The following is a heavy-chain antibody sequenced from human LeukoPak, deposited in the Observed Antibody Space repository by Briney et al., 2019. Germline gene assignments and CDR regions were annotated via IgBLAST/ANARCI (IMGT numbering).Heavy chain of an antibody. J-gene: IGHJ4*02. Sequence: GGSLRLSCEASGFTFSDSYMSWLRQPPGKGLESISYIGPSGNFINYADSVKGRFTISRDNAKKSLYLQMNSLRVDDTAVYYCVKGLYTIDYWGQGTLVTVSS. CDR2: IGPSGNFI. CDR3: VKGLYTIDY. V-gene: IGHV3-11*01. D-gene: IGHD2-2*02. CDR1: GFTFSDSY.